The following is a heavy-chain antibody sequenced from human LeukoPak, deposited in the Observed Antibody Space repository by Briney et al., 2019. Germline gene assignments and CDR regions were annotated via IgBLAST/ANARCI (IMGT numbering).Heavy chain of an antibody. V-gene: IGHV3-30*18. CDR1: GFTFSSYG. J-gene: IGHJ4*02. CDR2: ISYDGSNK. Sequence: GGSLRLSCAASGFTFSSYGMHWVRQAPGKGLGWVAVISYDGSNKYYADSVKGRFTISRDNSKNTLYLQMNSLRAEDTAVYYCAKDSRAAAGNPGYFDYWGQGTLVTVSS. D-gene: IGHD6-13*01. CDR3: AKDSRAAAGNPGYFDY.